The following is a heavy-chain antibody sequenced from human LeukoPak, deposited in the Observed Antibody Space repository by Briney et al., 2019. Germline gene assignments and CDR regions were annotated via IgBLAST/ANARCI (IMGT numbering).Heavy chain of an antibody. J-gene: IGHJ4*02. Sequence: GASVKVSCKASGYTFTSYAMHWVRQAPGQRLEWMGWINAGNGNTKYSQKFQGRVTMTRDTSISTAYMELSRLRSDDTAVYYCASFIRLDLGDHDYWGQGTLVTVSS. V-gene: IGHV1-3*01. CDR1: GYTFTSYA. CDR3: ASFIRLDLGDHDY. CDR2: INAGNGNT. D-gene: IGHD1-26*01.